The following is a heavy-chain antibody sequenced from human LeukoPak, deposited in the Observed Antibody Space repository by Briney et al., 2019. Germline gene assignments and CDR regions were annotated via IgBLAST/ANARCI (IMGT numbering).Heavy chain of an antibody. CDR1: GFTFSSYS. CDR3: ARDRFLEWLFDY. CDR2: ISSSSTI. J-gene: IGHJ4*02. V-gene: IGHV3-48*01. D-gene: IGHD3-3*01. Sequence: PGGSLRLSCAASGFTFSSYSMNWVRQAPGKGLEWVSSISSSSTIYYADSVKGRFTISRDNAKNSLYLQMNSLRAEDTAVYYCARDRFLEWLFDYWGQGTLVTVSS.